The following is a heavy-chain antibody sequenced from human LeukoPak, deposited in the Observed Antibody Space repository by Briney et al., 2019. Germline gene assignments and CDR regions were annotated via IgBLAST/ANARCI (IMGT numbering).Heavy chain of an antibody. CDR1: GGSISSSSYY. D-gene: IGHD3-22*01. CDR2: GYYRGNT. Sequence: PSETLSLTCTVSGGSISSSSYYWGWIRQPPGKGLEWTGSGYYRGNTYYNPSLKSRVTISVDTSKNQFSLKVTSVTAADTAVYYCARLGFDSRGTNWFDPWGQGTLVTVSS. V-gene: IGHV4-39*01. CDR3: ARLGFDSRGTNWFDP. J-gene: IGHJ5*02.